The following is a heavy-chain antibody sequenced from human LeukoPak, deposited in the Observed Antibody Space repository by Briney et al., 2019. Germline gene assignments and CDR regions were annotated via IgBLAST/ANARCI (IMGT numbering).Heavy chain of an antibody. J-gene: IGHJ5*02. CDR3: ASWGGYDYQPAQRDDWFDP. D-gene: IGHD5-12*01. Sequence: PSETLSLTCTVSGRSISSYYWSWLPQPPGKGLEWVGYIYYSGSTNYNPSLKRRVTISVDTSKNHFSLKLSSVTAADAAVYHCASWGGYDYQPAQRDDWFDPWGQGTLVTVSS. V-gene: IGHV4-59*01. CDR1: GRSISSYY. CDR2: IYYSGST.